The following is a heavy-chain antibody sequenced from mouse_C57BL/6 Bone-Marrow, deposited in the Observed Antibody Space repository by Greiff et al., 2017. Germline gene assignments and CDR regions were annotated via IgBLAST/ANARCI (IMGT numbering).Heavy chain of an antibody. CDR1: GYTFPRYT. CDR3: ARWYGGYYGFAY. J-gene: IGHJ3*01. D-gene: IGHD2-3*01. Sequence: QVQLQPSGAELARPGASVKMSCKASGYTFPRYTMHWVKPRPGQGLEWIGYITPSSGYTKYNQKFKDKATLTADKSSSTASMQLSSLTSEDSAVYYCARWYGGYYGFAYWGQGTLVTVSA. V-gene: IGHV1-4*01. CDR2: ITPSSGYT.